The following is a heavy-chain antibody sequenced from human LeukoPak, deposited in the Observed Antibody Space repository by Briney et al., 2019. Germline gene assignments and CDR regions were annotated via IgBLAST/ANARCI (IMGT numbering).Heavy chain of an antibody. V-gene: IGHV3-72*01. Sequence: GGSLRLSCAVSGFTFSDHYMDWVCQAPGKGLEWVGRTRDKGNSYTTEYAASVKGRFTISRDDSKNSLDLQMNSLKTEDTAVYYCARAKLERWDFDNWGQGTLVTVAS. CDR2: TRDKGNSYTT. J-gene: IGHJ4*02. CDR3: ARAKLERWDFDN. D-gene: IGHD1-1*01. CDR1: GFTFSDHY.